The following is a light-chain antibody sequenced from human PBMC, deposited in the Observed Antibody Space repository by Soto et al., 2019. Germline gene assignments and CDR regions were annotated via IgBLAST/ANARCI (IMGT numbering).Light chain of an antibody. V-gene: IGKV3-20*01. Sequence: VLPQSPDTLSLSPGDRATLSCRASQSVRSTFLAWYQQKPGQAPRLLIYGASNRAAGIPERFSGSASGTEFTLTISSLQLEDFATYYCQQSHSTPPTFGQGTEVEIK. CDR3: QQSHSTPPT. CDR1: QSVRSTF. J-gene: IGKJ2*01. CDR2: GAS.